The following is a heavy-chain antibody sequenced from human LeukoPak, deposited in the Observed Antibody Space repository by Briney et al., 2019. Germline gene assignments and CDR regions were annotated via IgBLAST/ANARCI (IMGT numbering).Heavy chain of an antibody. V-gene: IGHV3-30*02. CDR3: AKDLGNSFDY. J-gene: IGHJ4*02. D-gene: IGHD4-23*01. CDR2: IHYDGSDK. Sequence: PGGSLRLSCAASGFTFSGYGMHWVRQAPGKGLEWVAFIHYDGSDKYYADSVKGRFTISRDDSQNTLHLQMNSLRAEDKAVYYCAKDLGNSFDYWGQGTLVTVSS. CDR1: GFTFSGYG.